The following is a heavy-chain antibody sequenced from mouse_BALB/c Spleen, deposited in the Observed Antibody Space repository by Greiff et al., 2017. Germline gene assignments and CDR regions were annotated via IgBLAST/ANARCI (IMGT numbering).Heavy chain of an antibody. CDR1: GFTFTDYY. V-gene: IGHV7-3*02. J-gene: IGHJ4*01. D-gene: IGHD1-1*01. CDR3: ARDRDYGYAMDY. CDR2: IRNKANGYTT. Sequence: EVNLVESGGGLVQPGGSLRLSCATSGFTFTDYYMSWVRQPPGKALEWLGFIRNKANGYTTEYSASVKGRFTISRDNSQSILYLQMNTLRSEDSATYYCARDRDYGYAMDYWGQGTSVTVSS.